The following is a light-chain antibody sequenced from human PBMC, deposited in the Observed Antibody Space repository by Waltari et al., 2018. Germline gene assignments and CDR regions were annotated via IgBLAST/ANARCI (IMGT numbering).Light chain of an antibody. CDR2: EVS. J-gene: IGLJ2*01. CDR3: SSYAGSTL. Sequence: QSALTQPPSASGSPGQSVTISCTGTRSDVGGSNYVSWYQQHPGKAPKLMIYEVSKRPPGVPDRFSGSKSGNTASLTVSGLQAEDEADYYCSSYAGSTLFGGGTKLTVL. V-gene: IGLV2-8*01. CDR1: RSDVGGSNY.